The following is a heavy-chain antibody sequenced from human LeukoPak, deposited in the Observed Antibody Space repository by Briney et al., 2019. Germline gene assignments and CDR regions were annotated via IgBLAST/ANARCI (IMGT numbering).Heavy chain of an antibody. Sequence: GGSLRLSCAASGFTFSNYWMTWVRQAPGKGLEWVASIKEDGGEKYYVVSVKGRFTVSRDNAKNSFYLQMNSLRVEDTAVYYCARGHYGMDVWGQGTTVTVSS. CDR3: ARGHYGMDV. J-gene: IGHJ6*02. CDR1: GFTFSNYW. CDR2: IKEDGGEK. V-gene: IGHV3-7*04.